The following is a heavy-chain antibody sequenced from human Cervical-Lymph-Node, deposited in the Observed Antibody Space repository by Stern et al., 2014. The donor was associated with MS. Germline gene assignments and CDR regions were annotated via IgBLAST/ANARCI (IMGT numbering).Heavy chain of an antibody. CDR3: ARGPYCSSTSCYTNGYYFYGMDV. V-gene: IGHV1-18*01. CDR2: ISGYNCDT. J-gene: IGHJ6*02. CDR1: GYTFTSFG. D-gene: IGHD2-2*02. Sequence: VQLVQSGPEVKKPGASVKVSCKASGYTFTSFGISWVRRAPGQGLEWMGWISGYNCDTNYSQKFQGRVTLTTDTSTSTAHMDLTSLRSDDTAMYYCARGPYCSSTSCYTNGYYFYGMDVWGQGTTVTVSS.